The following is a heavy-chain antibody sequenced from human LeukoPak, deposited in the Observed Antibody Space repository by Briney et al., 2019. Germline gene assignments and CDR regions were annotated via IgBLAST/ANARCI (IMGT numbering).Heavy chain of an antibody. D-gene: IGHD4-23*01. Sequence: PSETLSLTCAVSGYSISSGYYWGWIRQPPGKGLEWIGSIYHSGSTYYNPSLKSRVTISVDTSKNQFSLKLSSVTAADTAVYYCARHGNGVTWDFDYWGQGTLVTVSS. CDR3: ARHGNGVTWDFDY. CDR2: IYHSGST. J-gene: IGHJ4*02. CDR1: GYSISSGYY. V-gene: IGHV4-38-2*01.